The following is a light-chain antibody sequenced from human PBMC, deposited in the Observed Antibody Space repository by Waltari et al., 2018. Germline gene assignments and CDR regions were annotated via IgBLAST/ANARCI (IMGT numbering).Light chain of an antibody. V-gene: IGLV2-8*01. J-gene: IGLJ3*02. CDR1: RSDVGHYNY. Sequence: QSALPPPPSASGSPGQSVTISCTGTRSDVGHYNYVSWYQQRPGSAPTLIVYEVQKRPSGVPDRFSGSKSGNTAYLTVSELQGDDEAEYFCSAYAGSNNLLFGGGTKLTVL. CDR3: SAYAGSNNLL. CDR2: EVQ.